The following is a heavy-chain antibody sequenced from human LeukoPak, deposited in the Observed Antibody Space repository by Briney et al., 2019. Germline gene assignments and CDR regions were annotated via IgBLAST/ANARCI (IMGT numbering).Heavy chain of an antibody. CDR3: VKWRWLQPEDYMDV. CDR2: IRYDGSNK. J-gene: IGHJ6*04. CDR1: GFTFSSYG. D-gene: IGHD5-24*01. V-gene: IGHV3-30*02. Sequence: RTGGSLRLSCAASGFTFSSYGMHWVRQAPGKGLEWVAFIRYDGSNKYYADSVKGRFTISRDNSKNTLYLQMNSLTAEDTAVYHCVKWRWLQPEDYMDVWGKGTTVTVSS.